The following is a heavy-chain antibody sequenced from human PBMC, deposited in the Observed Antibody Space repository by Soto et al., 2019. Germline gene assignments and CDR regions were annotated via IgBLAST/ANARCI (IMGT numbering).Heavy chain of an antibody. Sequence: QVQLQESGPGLVKPSQTLSLTCTVSGGSISSGGYYWSWIRQHPGKGLEWIGYIYYSGSTYYNPSLKSRVTISVDPSKNQFSLKLSSVTAADTAVYYCARDRTDAPLPYGMDVWGQGTTVTVSS. CDR2: IYYSGST. D-gene: IGHD1-1*01. J-gene: IGHJ6*02. V-gene: IGHV4-31*03. CDR3: ARDRTDAPLPYGMDV. CDR1: GGSISSGGYY.